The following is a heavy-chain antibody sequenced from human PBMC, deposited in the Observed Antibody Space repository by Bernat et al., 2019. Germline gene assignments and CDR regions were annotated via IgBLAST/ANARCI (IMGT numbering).Heavy chain of an antibody. Sequence: QVQVVESGGGVVQPGRSLRLSCEASKFTFSSYGMHWVRQAPGKGLEWVAVIWYDGSNENYADSVKGRFTISRDNSKNTLYLQMNSLRAEDTAVNYCARVSLYGAPASGMDVWGQGTTVTVSS. J-gene: IGHJ6*02. CDR1: KFTFSSYG. D-gene: IGHD4-17*01. CDR3: ARVSLYGAPASGMDV. CDR2: IWYDGSNE. V-gene: IGHV3-33*01.